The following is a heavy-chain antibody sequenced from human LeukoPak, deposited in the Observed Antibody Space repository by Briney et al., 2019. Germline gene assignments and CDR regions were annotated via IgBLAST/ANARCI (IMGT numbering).Heavy chain of an antibody. CDR1: GFTFSLYW. V-gene: IGHV4-34*01. Sequence: PGGSLRLSCAASGFTFSLYWMTWIRQPPGKGLEWIGEINHSGSTNYNPSLKSRVTMSVDTSKNQFSLKLSSVTAADTAVYYCARDSGTTGEVKFDPWGQGTLVTVSS. CDR2: INHSGST. D-gene: IGHD3-10*01. J-gene: IGHJ5*02. CDR3: ARDSGTTGEVKFDP.